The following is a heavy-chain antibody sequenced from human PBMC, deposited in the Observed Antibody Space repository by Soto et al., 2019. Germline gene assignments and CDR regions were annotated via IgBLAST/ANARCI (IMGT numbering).Heavy chain of an antibody. CDR2: ISYDGGLQ. D-gene: IGHD5-18*01. Sequence: QAHLVESGGGVVQPGRSLRLSCAASGFTFTSYGMHWVRQAPRTRLEWVAVISYDGGLQHYADSVKGRFTISRDNSKNMVLLQMNSLRAEDTAVYYCVSDRGYGHASVPYSCGQGTLVSVSS. CDR3: VSDRGYGHASVPYS. V-gene: IGHV3-30*03. J-gene: IGHJ4*02. CDR1: GFTFTSYG.